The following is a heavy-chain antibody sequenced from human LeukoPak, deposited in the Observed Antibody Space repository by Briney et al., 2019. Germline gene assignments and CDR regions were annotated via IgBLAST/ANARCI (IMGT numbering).Heavy chain of an antibody. D-gene: IGHD1-20*01. CDR2: IYTSGST. CDR1: GGSISSGSYY. Sequence: RASQTLSLTCTVSGGSISSGSYYWSWIRQPAGKGLEWIGRIYTSGSTNYNPSLKSRVTISVDTSKNQFSLKLSSVTAADTAVYYCARGERNWNCFDYWGQGTLVTVSS. CDR3: ARGERNWNCFDY. V-gene: IGHV4-61*02. J-gene: IGHJ4*02.